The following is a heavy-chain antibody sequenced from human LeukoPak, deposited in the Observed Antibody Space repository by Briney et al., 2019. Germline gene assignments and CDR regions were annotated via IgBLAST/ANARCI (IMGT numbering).Heavy chain of an antibody. V-gene: IGHV4-34*01. D-gene: IGHD5-12*01. CDR1: GGSFSGYY. J-gene: IGHJ5*02. CDR2: SNHSGST. Sequence: PSETLSLTCAVYGGSFSGYYWSWIRQPPGKGLEWIGESNHSGSTNDNPSLKSRFTISVDTSKNQFSLKLSSVTAADTAVYYCAGGTYSGYDLAALGPWGQGTLVTVSS. CDR3: AGGTYSGYDLAALGP.